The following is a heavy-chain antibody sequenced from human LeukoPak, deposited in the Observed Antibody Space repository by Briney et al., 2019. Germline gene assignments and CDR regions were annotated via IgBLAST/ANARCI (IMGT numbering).Heavy chain of an antibody. J-gene: IGHJ3*02. D-gene: IGHD3-10*02. V-gene: IGHV3-48*03. CDR3: ARDGSRVRLLFGYAFDI. Sequence: PGGSLRLSCAASGFTFSSYEMNWVRQAPGKGLEWVSYISSSGSTIYYADSVKGRFTISRDNAKNSLYLQMNSLRAEDTALYYCARDGSRVRLLFGYAFDIWGQGTMVTVSS. CDR2: ISSSGSTI. CDR1: GFTFSSYE.